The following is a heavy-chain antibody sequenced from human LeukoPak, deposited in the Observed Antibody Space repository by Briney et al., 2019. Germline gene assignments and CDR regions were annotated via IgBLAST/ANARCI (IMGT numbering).Heavy chain of an antibody. J-gene: IGHJ5*02. CDR2: ISSSSSYI. CDR3: ARDSYDFWSGQNWFDP. Sequence: GGSLRLSCAASGFTFSSYSMNWARQAPGKGLEWVSSISSSSSYIYYADSVKGRFTISRDNAKNSLYLQMNSLRAEDTAVYYCARDSYDFWSGQNWFDPWGQGTLVTVSS. D-gene: IGHD3-3*01. CDR1: GFTFSSYS. V-gene: IGHV3-21*01.